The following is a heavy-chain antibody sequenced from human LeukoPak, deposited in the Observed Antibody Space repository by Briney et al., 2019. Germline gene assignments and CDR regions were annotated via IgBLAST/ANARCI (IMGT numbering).Heavy chain of an antibody. J-gene: IGHJ4*02. CDR1: GFIFSSYG. V-gene: IGHV3-30*02. D-gene: IGHD3-22*01. Sequence: GGSLRLSCVASGFIFSSYGMHWVRQAPGKGLEWVAFVQRDGYYKNYVDSVKGRFTISRDNSKNTLYLQMNSLRAEDTAVYYCARDPEHYYDSSGYSGVYWGQGTLVTVFS. CDR2: VQRDGYYK. CDR3: ARDPEHYYDSSGYSGVY.